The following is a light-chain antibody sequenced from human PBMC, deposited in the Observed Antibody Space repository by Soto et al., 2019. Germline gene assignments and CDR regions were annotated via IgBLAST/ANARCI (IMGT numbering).Light chain of an antibody. CDR2: AAS. CDR3: QQTFSTYVS. J-gene: IGKJ4*01. Sequence: DSQGTQSPSSVSASVGDIVTITWRASQTISSYLHWYQLKPGQAPKLLIYAASSLQSGVPSRFSGSGSGTEFTLTISSLQPEDFATYFCQQTFSTYVSFGGGTKVDI. CDR1: QTISSY. V-gene: IGKV1-39*01.